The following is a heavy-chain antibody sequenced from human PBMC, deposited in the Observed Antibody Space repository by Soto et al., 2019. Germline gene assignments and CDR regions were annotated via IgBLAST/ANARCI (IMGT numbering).Heavy chain of an antibody. CDR1: GFTFSSYA. D-gene: IGHD2-15*01. J-gene: IGHJ6*02. Sequence: QVQLVESGGGVVQPGRSLRLSCAASGFTFSSYAMHWVRQAPGKGLEWVAVISCDGSNKYYADSVKGRFTISRDNSKNTLYLQMNSLRAEDTAVYYCARDLGCSGGSCYPGGLYYYYYGMDVWGQGTTVTVSS. CDR2: ISCDGSNK. V-gene: IGHV3-30-3*01. CDR3: ARDLGCSGGSCYPGGLYYYYYGMDV.